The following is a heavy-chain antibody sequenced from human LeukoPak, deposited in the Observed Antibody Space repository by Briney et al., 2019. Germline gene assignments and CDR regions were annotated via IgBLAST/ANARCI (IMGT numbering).Heavy chain of an antibody. D-gene: IGHD1-20*01. V-gene: IGHV4-34*01. CDR3: ARDLPSNWYNWNDVYY. Sequence: SETLSLTCAVYGGSFSGYYWSWIRQPPGKGLEWIGEINHSGSTNYNPSLKSRVTISVDTSKNQFSLKLSSVTAEDTAVYYCARDLPSNWYNWNDVYYWGQGTLVTVSS. CDR1: GGSFSGYY. CDR2: INHSGST. J-gene: IGHJ4*02.